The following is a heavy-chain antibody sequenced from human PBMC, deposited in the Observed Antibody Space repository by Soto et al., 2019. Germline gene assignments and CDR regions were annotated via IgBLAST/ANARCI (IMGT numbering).Heavy chain of an antibody. CDR2: IFHTGSA. CDR1: GDSISSYY. Sequence: SETLSLTCTVSGDSISSYYWSWIRQPPGKGLEWIGYIFHTGSANYNPSLKSRVTISIDTSKNQFSLRLSSVTAADTAVYYCAKEGGHCINGVCYRAFDYWGQGTLVTVSS. V-gene: IGHV4-59*12. CDR3: AKEGGHCINGVCYRAFDY. D-gene: IGHD2-8*01. J-gene: IGHJ4*02.